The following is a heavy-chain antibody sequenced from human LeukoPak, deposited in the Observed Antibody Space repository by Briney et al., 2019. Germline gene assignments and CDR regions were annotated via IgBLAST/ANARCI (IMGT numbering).Heavy chain of an antibody. D-gene: IGHD3-10*01. J-gene: IGHJ4*02. CDR1: GYTFTSYY. CDR2: INPSGGST. Sequence: ASVKVSCKASGYTFTSYYMHWVRQARGQGLEWMGIINPSGGSTSYAQKFQGRVTMTRDTSTSTVYMELSSLRSEDTAVYYCARAPFVYYGSGSYNFDYWGQGTLVTVSS. V-gene: IGHV1-46*01. CDR3: ARAPFVYYGSGSYNFDY.